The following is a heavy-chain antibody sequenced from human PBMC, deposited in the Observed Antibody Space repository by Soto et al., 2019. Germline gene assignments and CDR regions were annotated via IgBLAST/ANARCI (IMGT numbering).Heavy chain of an antibody. Sequence: SVKVSCNAAGGPFSSYAIVWVRQAPGQGLEWMGGIIPIFGTANYAQKFQGRVTITADESTSTAYMELSSLRSEDTAVYYCARDDYIPYYYYGMDVWGQRTTVTVSS. CDR3: ARDDYIPYYYYGMDV. CDR1: GGPFSSYA. D-gene: IGHD4-4*01. CDR2: IIPIFGTA. J-gene: IGHJ6*02. V-gene: IGHV1-69*01.